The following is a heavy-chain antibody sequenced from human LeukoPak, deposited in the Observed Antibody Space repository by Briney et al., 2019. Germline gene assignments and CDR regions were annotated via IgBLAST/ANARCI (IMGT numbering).Heavy chain of an antibody. CDR2: ISYDGSNK. CDR1: GFTFSSYA. J-gene: IGHJ4*02. V-gene: IGHV3-30*04. Sequence: PGGSLRLSCAASGFTFSSYAMHWVRQAPGKGLEWVAVISYDGSNKYYADSVKGRFTISRDNSKNTLYLQMSSLRAEDTAVYYCARGSDYFDYWGQGTLVTVSS. CDR3: ARGSDYFDY.